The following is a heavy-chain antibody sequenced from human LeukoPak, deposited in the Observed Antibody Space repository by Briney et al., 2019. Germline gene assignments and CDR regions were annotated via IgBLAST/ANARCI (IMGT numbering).Heavy chain of an antibody. D-gene: IGHD2-2*01. CDR3: ARECSTSCTDAFDI. V-gene: IGHV4-4*07. Sequence: SETLSLTCTVSGGSINNYYWNWIRQPAGRGLEWIGRIYSSGATHYNPSLKSRVTMSVDLSKTQFSLKLRSVTAADTAVYYCARECSTSCTDAFDIWGQGTMVTVSS. J-gene: IGHJ3*02. CDR1: GGSINNYY. CDR2: IYSSGAT.